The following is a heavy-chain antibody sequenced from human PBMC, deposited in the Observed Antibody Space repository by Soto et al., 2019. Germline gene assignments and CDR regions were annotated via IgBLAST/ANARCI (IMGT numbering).Heavy chain of an antibody. Sequence: EVQLVESGGGLVQPGGSLRLSCAASGFTFSTYWMHWVRQPPGKGLVWVSRINNDGSNKAYADSVKGRFTISRDNAQSTLYLQMNSLRAEDTAVYYCARDPLIGTTDYGLDVWGQGTTV. CDR1: GFTFSTYW. CDR3: ARDPLIGTTDYGLDV. CDR2: INNDGSNK. V-gene: IGHV3-74*01. J-gene: IGHJ6*02. D-gene: IGHD1-7*01.